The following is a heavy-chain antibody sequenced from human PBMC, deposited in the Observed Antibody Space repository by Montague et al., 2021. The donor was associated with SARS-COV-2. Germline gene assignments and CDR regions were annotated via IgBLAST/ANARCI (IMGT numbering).Heavy chain of an antibody. J-gene: IGHJ4*02. CDR2: LWYHGGNK. D-gene: IGHD6-19*01. CDR3: AREQRGFRAGWYAVDY. CDR1: GFTFSSFL. V-gene: IGHV3-33*01. Sequence: SLRLSCAASGFTFSSFLMHWVRQPPGKGLGWVTALWYHGGNKYYADSVKGRFTISRDNSKNTLYLQIDSLRAEDPAVYYCAREQRGFRAGWYAVDYWGQGTLVTVSS.